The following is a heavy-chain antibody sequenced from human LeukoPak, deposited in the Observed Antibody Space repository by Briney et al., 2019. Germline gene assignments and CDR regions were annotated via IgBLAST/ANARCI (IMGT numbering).Heavy chain of an antibody. CDR3: ARTRCSGGSCYRPPDC. J-gene: IGHJ4*02. D-gene: IGHD2-15*01. CDR2: VSSSGDTT. Sequence: GGSLRLSCAASGFTFSSYAVSWVRQAPGKGLEWVSGVSSSGDTTYYADSVKGRFAISRDNSNNMLYLQMNSLRAEDTAVYYCARTRCSGGSCYRPPDCWGQGTLVTVSS. CDR1: GFTFSSYA. V-gene: IGHV3-23*01.